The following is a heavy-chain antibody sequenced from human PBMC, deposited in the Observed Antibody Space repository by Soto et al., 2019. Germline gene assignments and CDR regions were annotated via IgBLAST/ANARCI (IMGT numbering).Heavy chain of an antibody. CDR1: GYSFATFW. D-gene: IGHD4-17*01. J-gene: IGHJ4*02. V-gene: IGHV5-51*01. CDR2: IFPADSDT. CDR3: ATPYGGFDY. Sequence: LGESLKISCAGSGYSFATFWIGWVRQMPGKGLEWMGIIFPADSDTRYIPSFQGQVTISVDKSISTAYLQWSSLKASDTAMYYCATPYGGFDYWGQGTLVTVSS.